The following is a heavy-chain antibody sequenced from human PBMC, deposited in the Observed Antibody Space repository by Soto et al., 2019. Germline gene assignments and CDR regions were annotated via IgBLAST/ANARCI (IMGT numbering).Heavy chain of an antibody. V-gene: IGHV3-21*01. CDR2: ISSSSSYI. Sequence: GGSLRLSCAASGFTFSIYAMSWVRQAPGKGLEWVSSISSSSSYIYCADSVKGRFTISRDNDKNSLYLQMNSLRAEDTAVYYCAREGATWAFDIGGQGTMVTVSS. D-gene: IGHD1-26*01. J-gene: IGHJ3*02. CDR3: AREGATWAFDI. CDR1: GFTFSIYA.